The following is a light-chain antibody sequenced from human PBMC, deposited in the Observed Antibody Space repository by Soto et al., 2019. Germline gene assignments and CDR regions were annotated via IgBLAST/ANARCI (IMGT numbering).Light chain of an antibody. J-gene: IGKJ4*01. V-gene: IGKV3-20*01. CDR3: QQYGSSPLT. CDR1: QSVSSDY. Sequence: EVVLTQSPGTLSLSPGERVTLSCRASQSVSSDYLAWYQQKPGQAPRLLIYGASSRATGVPDRFSGSASGTDFTLTISRLEPEDFALYYCQQYGSSPLTFGGGTKVDIK. CDR2: GAS.